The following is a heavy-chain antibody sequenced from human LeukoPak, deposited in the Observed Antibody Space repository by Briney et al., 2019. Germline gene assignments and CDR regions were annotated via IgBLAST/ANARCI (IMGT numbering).Heavy chain of an antibody. CDR1: GFTFSNFD. D-gene: IGHD2-21*02. CDR2: ISYDGNNK. CDR3: ARGNNVLMVTGCFDY. J-gene: IGHJ4*02. Sequence: GGSLRLSCAASGFTFSNFDMHWVRQAPGKGLEWVAVISYDGNNKDFADSVKGRFTISRDNSKNTLYLQMNSLRAEDTAVYYCARGNNVLMVTGCFDYWGQGTLVTVSS. V-gene: IGHV3-30-3*01.